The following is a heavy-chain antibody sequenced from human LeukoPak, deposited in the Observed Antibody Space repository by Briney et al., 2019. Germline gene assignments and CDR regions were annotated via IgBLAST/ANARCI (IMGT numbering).Heavy chain of an antibody. J-gene: IGHJ4*02. V-gene: IGHV1-69*05. CDR3: ARGGTGGDYFDY. Sequence: SVKVSCKASGGTFSSYAISWVRQAPGQGLEWMGGIIPIFGTANLAQKFQGRVTITTDESTSTAYMELSSLRSEDTAVYYCARGGTGGDYFDYWGQGTLVTVSS. CDR2: IIPIFGTA. CDR1: GGTFSSYA. D-gene: IGHD1-14*01.